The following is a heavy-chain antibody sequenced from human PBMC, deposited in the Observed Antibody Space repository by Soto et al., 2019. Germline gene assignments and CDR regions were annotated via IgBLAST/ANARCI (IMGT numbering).Heavy chain of an antibody. Sequence: GSLRLSCAASGFTFISYAMNWVRQAPGKGLEWVSTISGSGHSTYYADSAKGRFTISRDNSKNTLYLQMNSLRAEDTAVYFCARSIAAAGTEYYWGQGTLVTVSS. V-gene: IGHV3-23*01. CDR1: GFTFISYA. J-gene: IGHJ4*02. D-gene: IGHD6-13*01. CDR3: ARSIAAAGTEYY. CDR2: ISGSGHST.